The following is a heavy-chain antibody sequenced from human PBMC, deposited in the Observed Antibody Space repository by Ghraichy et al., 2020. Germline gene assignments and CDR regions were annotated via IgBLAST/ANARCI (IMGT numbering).Heavy chain of an antibody. J-gene: IGHJ6*02. CDR2: IRYDGSNT. CDR1: GFTFNAFG. V-gene: IGHV3-30*02. Sequence: GGSLRLSCVASGFTFNAFGMHWVRQAPGKGLEWVAFIRYDGSNTYYGDSAKGRYTVSRDNSKNMLYLQINSLIPEDTAVYYCAKESCSTTNCLSYYYYAMDVWGQGTAVTVSS. CDR3: AKESCSTTNCLSYYYYAMDV. D-gene: IGHD2-2*01.